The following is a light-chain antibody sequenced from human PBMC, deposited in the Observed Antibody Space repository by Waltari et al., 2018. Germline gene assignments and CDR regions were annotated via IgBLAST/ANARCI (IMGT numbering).Light chain of an antibody. Sequence: QSALTQPASVSGSPGQSITISCTGTSSDVGAYNYVPWYQQHPGKAPKLMIHDVSNRPSGVSLRFSGSKSGDTASLSISGLQAEDEADYYCASYTTGSTWVFGGGTKLTV. CDR3: ASYTTGSTWV. CDR1: SSDVGAYNY. J-gene: IGLJ3*02. V-gene: IGLV2-14*03. CDR2: DVS.